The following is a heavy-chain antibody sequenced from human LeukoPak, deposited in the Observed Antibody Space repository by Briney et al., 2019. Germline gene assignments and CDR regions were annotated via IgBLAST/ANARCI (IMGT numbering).Heavy chain of an antibody. CDR3: ARGCNSAFPPSKH. D-gene: IGHD2-21*02. Sequence: PSETLSLTCAVYGGSFSGYYWTWIRQPPGKGLEWIGEINHSESTNYNPSLKSRVTISIDTSKNQFSLRLSSVTAADTAVYYCARGCNSAFPPSKHWGQGTLVTVST. CDR2: INHSEST. CDR1: GGSFSGYY. V-gene: IGHV4-34*01. J-gene: IGHJ1*01.